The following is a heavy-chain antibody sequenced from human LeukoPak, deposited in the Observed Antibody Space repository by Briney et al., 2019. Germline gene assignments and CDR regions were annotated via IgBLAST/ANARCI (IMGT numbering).Heavy chain of an antibody. CDR1: GGSISSCY. Sequence: PSETLSLTCTVSGGSISSCYWTWIRQPAGKGLEWIGRIYTSGSTNYNPSLKSRVTMSVDTSNNQFSLNLSSVTAADTAVYYCARQMIAAGKNYYGMDVWGQGTTVTVSS. J-gene: IGHJ6*02. CDR2: IYTSGST. V-gene: IGHV4-4*07. D-gene: IGHD6-13*01. CDR3: ARQMIAAGKNYYGMDV.